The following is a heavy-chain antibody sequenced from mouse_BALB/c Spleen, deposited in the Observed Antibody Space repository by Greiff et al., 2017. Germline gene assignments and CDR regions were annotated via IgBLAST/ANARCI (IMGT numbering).Heavy chain of an antibody. D-gene: IGHD2-1*01. V-gene: IGHV14-4*02. CDR1: GFNIKDYY. J-gene: IGHJ4*01. CDR3: SRYGNYGDAMDY. CDR2: IDPENGDT. Sequence: VQLKESGAELVRSGASVKLSCTASGFNIKDYYMHWVKQRPEQGLEWIGWIDPENGDTEYAPKFQGKATMTADTSSNTAYLQLSSLTSEDTAVYYCSRYGNYGDAMDYWGQGTSVTVSS.